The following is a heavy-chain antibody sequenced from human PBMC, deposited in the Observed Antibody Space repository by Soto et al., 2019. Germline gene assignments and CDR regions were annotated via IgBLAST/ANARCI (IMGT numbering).Heavy chain of an antibody. V-gene: IGHV3-9*01. J-gene: IGHJ3*02. CDR1: GFTFDDYA. CDR2: ISWNSGSI. Sequence: EVQLVESGGGLVQPGRSLRLSCAASGFTFDDYAMHWVRQAPGKGLEWVSGISWNSGSIGYADSVKGRFTISRDNAKNSMYLQMNSPRSEDTALYYCAKDILGSASPFDIWGQGTMVTVSS. D-gene: IGHD1-26*01. CDR3: AKDILGSASPFDI.